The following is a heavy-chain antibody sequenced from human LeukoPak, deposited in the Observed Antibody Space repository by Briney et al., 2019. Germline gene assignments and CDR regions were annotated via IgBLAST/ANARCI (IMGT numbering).Heavy chain of an antibody. CDR2: INHSGST. Sequence: SETLSLTCAVYGGSFSGYYWSWIRQPPGKRLEWIGEINHSGSTNYNPSLKSRVTISVDTSKNQFSLKLSSVTAADTAVYYCATKLGYFWYFDLWGRGTLVTVSS. J-gene: IGHJ2*01. D-gene: IGHD3-9*01. V-gene: IGHV4-34*01. CDR3: ATKLGYFWYFDL. CDR1: GGSFSGYY.